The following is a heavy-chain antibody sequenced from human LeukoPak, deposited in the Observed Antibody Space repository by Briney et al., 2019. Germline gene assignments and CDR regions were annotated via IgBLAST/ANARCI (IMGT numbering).Heavy chain of an antibody. V-gene: IGHV4-59*01. CDR2: IYYSGST. CDR3: ARDRRRGIAAAGRGWFDP. J-gene: IGHJ5*02. D-gene: IGHD6-13*01. Sequence: PSETLSLTCTVSGGSISSYYWSWIRQPPGKGLEWIGYIYYSGSTNYNPSLKSRVTISVDTSKNQFSLKLSSVTAADTAVYYCARDRRRGIAAAGRGWFDPWGQGTLVTVSS. CDR1: GGSISSYY.